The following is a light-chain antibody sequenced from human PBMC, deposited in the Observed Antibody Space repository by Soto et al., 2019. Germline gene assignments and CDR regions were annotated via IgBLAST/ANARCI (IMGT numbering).Light chain of an antibody. CDR3: QQSYSIPLT. J-gene: IGKJ4*01. Sequence: DIQMTQSPSSLSASVGDRVTITCRASQNISSYLNWYQQKPGKAPKLLIYAASSLQSGVPSRFSGSGSGTDFTLSISSLQPEDFATYYCQQSYSIPLTFGGGTEVEIK. V-gene: IGKV1-39*01. CDR2: AAS. CDR1: QNISSY.